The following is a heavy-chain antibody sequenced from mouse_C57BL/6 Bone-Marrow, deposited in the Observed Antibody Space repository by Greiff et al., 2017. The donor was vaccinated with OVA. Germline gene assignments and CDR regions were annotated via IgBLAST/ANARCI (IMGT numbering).Heavy chain of an antibody. J-gene: IGHJ3*01. CDR2: INPSSGYT. CDR3: ARAIYYDYDGAWFAY. D-gene: IGHD2-4*01. CDR1: GYTFTSYT. Sequence: VQGVESGAELARPGASVKMSCKASGYTFTSYTMHWVKQRPGQGLEWIGYINPSSGYTKYNQKFKDKATLTADKSSSTAYMQLSSLTSEDSAVYYCARAIYYDYDGAWFAYWGQGTLVTVSA. V-gene: IGHV1-4*01.